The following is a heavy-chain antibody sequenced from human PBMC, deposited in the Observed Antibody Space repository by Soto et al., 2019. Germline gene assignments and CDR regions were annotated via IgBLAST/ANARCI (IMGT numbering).Heavy chain of an antibody. CDR1: GYTFSSYA. CDR2: INAGNGNT. CDR3: ASLSYGSGSYY. J-gene: IGHJ4*02. V-gene: IGHV1-3*01. D-gene: IGHD3-10*01. Sequence: QVQLVQSGAEVKKPGASVKVSCKASGYTFSSYALQLVRQAPGQRLEWVGWINAGNGNTKYSQKFQGRVTFTRDTSASTAYMELSSLRSEDTAVYYCASLSYGSGSYYWGQGTLVTVSS.